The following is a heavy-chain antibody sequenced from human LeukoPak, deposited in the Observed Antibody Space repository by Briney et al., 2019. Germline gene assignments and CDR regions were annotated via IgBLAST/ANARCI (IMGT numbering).Heavy chain of an antibody. D-gene: IGHD2-2*01. V-gene: IGHV3-30*03. CDR2: ISYDGSNK. CDR1: GFTFSSYG. CDR3: ARVKVPAAHYYYYYGMYV. Sequence: GRSLRLSCAASGFTFSSYGMHWVRQAPGKGLEWVAVISYDGSNKYYADSVKGRFTISRDNSKNTLYLQMNSLRAEDTAVYYCARVKVPAAHYYYYYGMYVWGQGTTVTVSS. J-gene: IGHJ6*02.